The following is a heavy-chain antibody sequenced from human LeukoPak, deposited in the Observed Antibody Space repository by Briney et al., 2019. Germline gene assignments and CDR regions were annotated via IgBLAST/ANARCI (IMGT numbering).Heavy chain of an antibody. D-gene: IGHD3-16*02. Sequence: GASVKVSCKASGYTFTGYYMHWVRQAPGQGLEWMGWINPNSGGTNYAQKFQGRVTITADESTSTAYMELSSLRSEDTAVYYCARGGMITFGGVIANRDAFDIWGQGTMVTVSS. CDR3: ARGGMITFGGVIANRDAFDI. CDR2: INPNSGGT. V-gene: IGHV1-2*02. J-gene: IGHJ3*02. CDR1: GYTFTGYY.